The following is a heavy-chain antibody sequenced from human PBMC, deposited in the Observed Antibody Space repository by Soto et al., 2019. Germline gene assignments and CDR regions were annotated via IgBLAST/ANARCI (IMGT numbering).Heavy chain of an antibody. CDR2: INPATGAA. J-gene: IGHJ3*02. Sequence: QLHLVQSGAVVKKPGASVTVSCSASGYPVTAYYMHWVRQAPGRGLEWMGGINPATGAAKYTQTFQGRVTMTRDTSTSKVFMELGGLTSEDPAVFYWARGGGVGVAGSAAFDMWGQGTLVTVSS. CDR3: ARGGGVGVAGSAAFDM. V-gene: IGHV1-2*02. CDR1: GYPVTAYY. D-gene: IGHD3-3*01.